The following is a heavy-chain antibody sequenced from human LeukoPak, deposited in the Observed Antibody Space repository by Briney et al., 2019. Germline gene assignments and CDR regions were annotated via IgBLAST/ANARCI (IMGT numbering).Heavy chain of an antibody. Sequence: SETLSLTCSVSGGSISSYYWSWIRQPPGKGLEWIGYIYYSGSTKYNPSLKSRLTISVDTSKNQLSLKLSSLTAADTALYYCARSPVAGTGIWYFDYWGQGTLVTVSS. CDR2: IYYSGST. CDR3: ARSPVAGTGIWYFDY. D-gene: IGHD6-19*01. CDR1: GGSISSYY. V-gene: IGHV4-59*12. J-gene: IGHJ4*02.